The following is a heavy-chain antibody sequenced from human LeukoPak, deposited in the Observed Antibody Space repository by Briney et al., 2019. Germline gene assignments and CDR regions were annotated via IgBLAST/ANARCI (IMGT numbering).Heavy chain of an antibody. CDR2: ISAYNGNT. V-gene: IGHV1-18*01. J-gene: IGHJ4*02. Sequence: ASVKVSCKASGYTFTSYDINWVRQATGQGLEWMGWISAYNGNTNYAQKLQGRVTMTTDTSTSTAYMELRSLRSDDTAVYYCARDWRSTVTTKYYFDYWGQGTLVTVSS. CDR1: GYTFTSYD. D-gene: IGHD4-17*01. CDR3: ARDWRSTVTTKYYFDY.